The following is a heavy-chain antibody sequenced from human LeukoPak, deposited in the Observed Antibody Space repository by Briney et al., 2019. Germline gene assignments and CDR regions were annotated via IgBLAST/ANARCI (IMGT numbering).Heavy chain of an antibody. CDR3: ARDNSGYDYGYYFDY. Sequence: SVKVSCKASGGTFSSYAISWVRQAPGQGPEWMGGIIPIFGTANYAQKFQGRVTITTDESTSTAYMELSSLRSEDTAVYYCARDNSGYDYGYYFDYWGQGTLVTVSS. CDR1: GGTFSSYA. V-gene: IGHV1-69*05. J-gene: IGHJ4*02. CDR2: IIPIFGTA. D-gene: IGHD5-12*01.